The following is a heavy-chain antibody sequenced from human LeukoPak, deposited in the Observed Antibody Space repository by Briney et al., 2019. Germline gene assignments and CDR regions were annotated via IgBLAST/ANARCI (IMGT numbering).Heavy chain of an antibody. CDR3: ARSSSRWPLYFDC. CDR1: GYTFTDYN. Sequence: GASVKVSCKASGYTFTDYNLHWVRQAPGEGVEWMGWINPKSGGTKFAQKHQGGVTMTADTSIDTAYLELSNLKSDDTAIYYCARSSSRWPLYFDCWGQGTLVTVSS. J-gene: IGHJ4*02. D-gene: IGHD6-19*01. V-gene: IGHV1-2*02. CDR2: INPKSGGT.